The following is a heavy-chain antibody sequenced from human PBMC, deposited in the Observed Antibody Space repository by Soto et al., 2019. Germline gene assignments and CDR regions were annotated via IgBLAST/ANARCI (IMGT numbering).Heavy chain of an antibody. D-gene: IGHD6-19*01. J-gene: IGHJ6*02. CDR1: GFTFSSYA. V-gene: IGHV3-23*01. CDR3: ARVRRQWLALPEQYYYYGMDV. CDR2: ISGSGGST. Sequence: GGSLRLSCAASGFTFSSYAMSWVRQAPGKGLEWVSAISGSGGSTYYADSVKGRFTISRDNSKNTLYLQMNSLRAEDTAVYYCARVRRQWLALPEQYYYYGMDVWGQGTTVTVSS.